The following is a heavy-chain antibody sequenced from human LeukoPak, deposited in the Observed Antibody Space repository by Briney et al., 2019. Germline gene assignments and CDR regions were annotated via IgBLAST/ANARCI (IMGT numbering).Heavy chain of an antibody. CDR1: GFTFSSYW. D-gene: IGHD3-10*01. CDR3: AREGVGDFFDY. J-gene: IGHJ4*02. V-gene: IGHV3-7*01. CDR2: IKQDGSEE. Sequence: GGSLRLSCAASGFTFSSYWMSWVRQAPGKGLEWVANIKQDGSEEYYVDSVKGRFTISRDNAKNSLYLQMNSLRAEDTAVYYCAREGVGDFFDYWGQGTLVTVSS.